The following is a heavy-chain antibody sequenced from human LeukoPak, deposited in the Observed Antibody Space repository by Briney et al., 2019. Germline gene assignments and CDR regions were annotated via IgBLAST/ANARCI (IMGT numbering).Heavy chain of an antibody. CDR1: GYTFTGYY. V-gene: IGHV1-2*02. J-gene: IGHJ3*02. Sequence: ASVKVSCKASGYTFTGYYMHWVRQAPGQGLEWMGWINPNSGGTNYAQKFQGGVTMTRDTSISTAYMELSRLRSDDTAVYYCARGPYDFWSGYHEDAFDIWGQGTMVTVSS. CDR3: ARGPYDFWSGYHEDAFDI. D-gene: IGHD3-3*01. CDR2: INPNSGGT.